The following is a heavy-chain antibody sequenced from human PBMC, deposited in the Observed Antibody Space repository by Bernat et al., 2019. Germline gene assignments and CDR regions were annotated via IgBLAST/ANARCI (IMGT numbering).Heavy chain of an antibody. D-gene: IGHD4-23*01. CDR1: GFTFSSYA. V-gene: IGHV3-23*04. J-gene: IGHJ4*02. CDR3: TKDSEHGGVPSYYFDY. Sequence: VQLVESGGGLVQPGGSLRLSCAASGFTFSSYAMSWVRQAPGKGLEWVSAIGGSSINTYYADSVKGRFAISRDKSRNTLYLQMNSLRAEDMAIYYCTKDSEHGGVPSYYFDYRGQGTLVTVSS. CDR2: IGGSSINT.